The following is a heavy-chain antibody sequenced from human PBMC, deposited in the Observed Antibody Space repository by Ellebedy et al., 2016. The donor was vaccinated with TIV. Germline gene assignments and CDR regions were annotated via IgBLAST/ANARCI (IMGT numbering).Heavy chain of an antibody. CDR2: IWYDGSNK. CDR3: ARDISGSYFGWFDP. D-gene: IGHD1-26*01. CDR1: GFTFSSYG. J-gene: IGHJ5*02. V-gene: IGHV3-33*08. Sequence: GGSLRLXXAASGFTFSSYGMHWVRQAPGKGLEWVAVIWYDGSNKYYADSVKGRFTISRDNSKNTLYLQMNSLRAEDTAVYYCARDISGSYFGWFDPWGQGTLVTVSS.